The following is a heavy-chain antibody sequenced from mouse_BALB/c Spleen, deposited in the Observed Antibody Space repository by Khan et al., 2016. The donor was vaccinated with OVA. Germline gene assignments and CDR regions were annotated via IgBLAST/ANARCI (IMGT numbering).Heavy chain of an antibody. J-gene: IGHJ2*01. CDR3: ARMARK. CDR2: IDPPTGYT. CDR1: GLNIKDTY. V-gene: IGHV14-3*02. Sequence: VQLQQSGAELVKSGATVKLSCTASGLNIKDTYMHWLQQWPEQGLEWIGRIDPPTGYTNSYPKFQGTATIPADTSSNTANLQRSNLTSEDTAVYYCARMARKWGQGTTLTVSS.